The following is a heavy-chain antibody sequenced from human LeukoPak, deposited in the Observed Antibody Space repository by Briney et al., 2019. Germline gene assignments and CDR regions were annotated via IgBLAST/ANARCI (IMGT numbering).Heavy chain of an antibody. CDR1: GFTFSDCS. D-gene: IGHD1-7*01. V-gene: IGHV3-30-3*01. J-gene: IGHJ4*02. Sequence: GGSLRLSCAASGFTFSDCSMHWVRQAPGKGLEWVAVISYDGITKYYAGSVKGRFTISRENSKNTLYLQMNSLRGEDTAVYYCASGPLTGTTNYWGQGTLVTVSS. CDR2: ISYDGITK. CDR3: ASGPLTGTTNY.